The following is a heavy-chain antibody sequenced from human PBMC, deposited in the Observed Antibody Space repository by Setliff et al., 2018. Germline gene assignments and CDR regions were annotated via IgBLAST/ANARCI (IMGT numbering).Heavy chain of an antibody. CDR2: ISYDGTIT. CDR1: GFLYSNNA. J-gene: IGHJ4*02. V-gene: IGHV3-30*04. CDR3: ASSSGGNYEAHFDY. D-gene: IGHD2-15*01. Sequence: GGSLRLSCAASGFLYSNNAFHWVRQTPGKGLEWVAVISYDGTITHYVDSVKGRFSISRDNSQNTLYLQMNSLSPEDTALYYCASSSGGNYEAHFDYWGQGTLVTVSS.